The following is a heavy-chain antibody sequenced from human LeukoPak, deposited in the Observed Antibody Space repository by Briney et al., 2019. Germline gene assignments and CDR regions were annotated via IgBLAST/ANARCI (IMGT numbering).Heavy chain of an antibody. CDR3: AKDRLGEGRYMVRGVIIRPYYFDY. V-gene: IGHV3-30-3*01. J-gene: IGHJ4*02. CDR2: ISYDGSNK. CDR1: GFTFSSYA. D-gene: IGHD3-10*01. Sequence: GGSLRLSCAASGFTFSSYAMHWVRQAPGKGLEWVAVISYDGSNKYYTDSVKGRFTISRDNSKNTLYLQMNSLRAEDTALYYCAKDRLGEGRYMVRGVIIRPYYFDYWGQGTLVTVSS.